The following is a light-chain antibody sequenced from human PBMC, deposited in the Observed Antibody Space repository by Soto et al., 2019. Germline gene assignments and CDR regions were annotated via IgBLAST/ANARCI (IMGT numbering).Light chain of an antibody. CDR1: PSVSSSY. J-gene: IGKJ1*01. Sequence: EIVLTQSPGTLSLSPGQRATLSCRDSPSVSSSYLAWYQQKTRQAPSLLMYGASSRATSIADRFSGSGSGTDFTLTISRLEHEDFAAYYCQQYGSSPRTFGQGTKVDIK. V-gene: IGKV3-20*01. CDR2: GAS. CDR3: QQYGSSPRT.